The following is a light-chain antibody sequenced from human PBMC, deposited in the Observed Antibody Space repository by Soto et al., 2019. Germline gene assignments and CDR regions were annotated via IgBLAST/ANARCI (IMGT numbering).Light chain of an antibody. CDR1: QSVRSSD. CDR2: GAS. Sequence: IVLTQSPGTLSLSPGERATLSFRASQSVRSSDLAWYQQKPGQAPRLLIYGASSRATGIPDRFSGSGSGTDFTLSISTLEPEDFAVYYCQQYGSSWTFGQGTKVDIK. V-gene: IGKV3-20*01. CDR3: QQYGSSWT. J-gene: IGKJ1*01.